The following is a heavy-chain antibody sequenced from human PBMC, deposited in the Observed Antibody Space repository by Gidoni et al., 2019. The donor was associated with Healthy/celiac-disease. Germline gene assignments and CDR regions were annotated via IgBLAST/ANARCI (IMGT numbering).Heavy chain of an antibody. D-gene: IGHD2-15*01. CDR1: GFIFRNYG. CDR3: VRGGRYCSGGNCYGWFDP. Sequence: QVQLVESGGGVVQPGKSLRLSCAASGFIFRNYGRHWVRQAPGKGLEWVSVIYYDGSKKFYADSVKGRFTISRDNSKNILDLQMNSLRAEDTAVYHCVRGGRYCSGGNCYGWFDPWGQGTLVTVSS. J-gene: IGHJ5*02. V-gene: IGHV3-33*01. CDR2: IYYDGSKK.